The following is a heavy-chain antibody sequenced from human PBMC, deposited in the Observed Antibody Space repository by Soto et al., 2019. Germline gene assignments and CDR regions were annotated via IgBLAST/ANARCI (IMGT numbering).Heavy chain of an antibody. CDR1: GFTFSTSG. V-gene: IGHV3-33*03. CDR2: IWYDGGNK. Sequence: PGGSLRLSCAASGFTFSTSGMHWVRQAPGKGLEWVAVIWYDGGNKYYGDSVKGRFTISRDNSKNTLYLQMNSLRAEDTAVYYCVIGVGRSTPYDYNXMDVWVQGTTVSVSS. D-gene: IGHD2-15*01. CDR3: VIGVGRSTPYDYNXMDV. J-gene: IGHJ6*02.